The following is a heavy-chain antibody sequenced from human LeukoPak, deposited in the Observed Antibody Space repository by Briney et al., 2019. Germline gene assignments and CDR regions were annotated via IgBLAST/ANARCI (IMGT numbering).Heavy chain of an antibody. Sequence: SETLSLTCTVSGGSISSHYWSWIRQPPGKGLEWIGEINHSGSTNYNPSLKSRVTISVDTSKNQFSLKLSSVTAADTAVYYCARDSSYYYYYYMDVWGKGTTVTVSS. CDR3: ARDSSYYYYYYMDV. CDR2: INHSGST. J-gene: IGHJ6*03. CDR1: GGSISSHY. D-gene: IGHD6-13*01. V-gene: IGHV4-34*01.